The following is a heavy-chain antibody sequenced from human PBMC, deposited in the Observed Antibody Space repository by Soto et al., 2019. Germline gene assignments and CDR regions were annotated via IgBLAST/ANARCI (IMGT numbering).Heavy chain of an antibody. V-gene: IGHV4-59*01. CDR3: ARATRAPPLNYYGSGGNWFDP. CDR1: GGSISSYY. CDR2: IYYSGST. D-gene: IGHD3-10*01. J-gene: IGHJ5*02. Sequence: SETLSLTCTVSGGSISSYYWSWIRQPPGKGLEWIGYIYYSGSTNYNPSLKSRVTISVDTSKNQFSLKLSSVTAADTAVYYCARATRAPPLNYYGSGGNWFDPWGQGTLVTVSS.